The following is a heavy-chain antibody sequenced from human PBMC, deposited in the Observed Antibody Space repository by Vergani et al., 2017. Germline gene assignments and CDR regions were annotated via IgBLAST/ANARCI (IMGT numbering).Heavy chain of an antibody. CDR1: GFTFSSYS. D-gene: IGHD4-23*01. CDR3: ACQGGSYGGGQVTALHDAFDI. CDR2: ISSSSSTI. J-gene: IGHJ3*02. V-gene: IGHV3-48*04. Sequence: EVQLVESGGGLVQPGGSLRLSCAASGFTFSSYSMNWVRQAPGKGLEWVSYISSSSSTIYYADSVKGRFTISRDNAKNSLYLQMNSLRAEDTALYYCACQGGSYGGGQVTALHDAFDIWGQGTMVTVSS.